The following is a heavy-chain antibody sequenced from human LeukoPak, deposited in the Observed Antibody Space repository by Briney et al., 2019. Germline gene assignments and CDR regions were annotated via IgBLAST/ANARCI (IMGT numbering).Heavy chain of an antibody. D-gene: IGHD3-22*01. CDR1: EFTVSSNS. V-gene: IGHV3-53*01. CDR2: VYSGGST. J-gene: IGHJ3*01. Sequence: GGSLRLSCAASEFTVSSNSMSWVRQAPGKGLEWVSGVYSGGSTFYADSVKGRFIISRDSSKNTLYLQMNTLRAEDAAVYYCAGGHSSGSYFNAYHLWGQGTMVTVSS. CDR3: AGGHSSGSYFNAYHL.